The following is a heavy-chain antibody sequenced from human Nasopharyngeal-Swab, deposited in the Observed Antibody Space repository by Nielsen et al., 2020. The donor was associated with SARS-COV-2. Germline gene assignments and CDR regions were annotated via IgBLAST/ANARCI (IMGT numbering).Heavy chain of an antibody. J-gene: IGHJ6*02. V-gene: IGHV7-4-1*02. CDR1: GYTFTSYA. D-gene: IGHD6-13*01. CDR2: INTNTGNP. CDR3: ARDTRSSWYYYYGMDV. Sequence: ASMKVSCKASGYTFTSYAMNWVRQAPGQGLEWMGWINTNTGNPTYAQGFTGRFVFSLDTSVSTAYLQISSLKAEDTAVYYCARDTRSSWYYYYGMDVWGQGTTVTVSS.